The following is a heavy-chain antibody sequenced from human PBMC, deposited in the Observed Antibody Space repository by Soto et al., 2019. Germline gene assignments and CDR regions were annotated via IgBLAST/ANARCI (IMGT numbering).Heavy chain of an antibody. J-gene: IGHJ5*02. CDR3: AKDRPSNWFDP. Sequence: GGSLRLSXAASGFTFSSYGMHWVRQAPGKGLEWVAVISYDGSNKYYADSVKGRFTISRDNSKNTVYLQMNSLRAEDTAVYYCAKDRPSNWFDPWGQGTLVTVSS. CDR1: GFTFSSYG. V-gene: IGHV3-30*18. CDR2: ISYDGSNK.